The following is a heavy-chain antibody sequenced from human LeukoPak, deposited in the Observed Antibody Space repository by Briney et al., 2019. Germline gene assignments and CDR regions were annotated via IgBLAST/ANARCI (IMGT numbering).Heavy chain of an antibody. CDR3: VRKFATGD. V-gene: IGHV3-74*01. CDR2: VKSDGTAT. CDR1: GFTFSSHL. J-gene: IGHJ4*02. D-gene: IGHD1-14*01. Sequence: GGSLRLSCAASGFTFSSHLMHWVRQAQGTGLVWVSSVKSDGTATNYADSVKGRFTISRDNAKNTLYLQMNSLRVEDTAVYYCVRKFATGDWGQGTLVTVSS.